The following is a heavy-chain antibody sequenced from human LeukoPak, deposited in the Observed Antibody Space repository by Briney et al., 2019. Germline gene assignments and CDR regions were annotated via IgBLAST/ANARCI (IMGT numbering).Heavy chain of an antibody. CDR1: GGSFSDYY. D-gene: IGHD3-10*01. Sequence: SETLSLTCAVYGGSFSDYYWTWVRQPPGKGLEWIGEIYHSGSTNYNPSLKSRVTISVDKPKDQFSLKLSSVTAADTAVYYRARTATALLWFGEPMDVWGQGTTVTVSS. CDR3: ARTATALLWFGEPMDV. CDR2: IYHSGST. J-gene: IGHJ6*02. V-gene: IGHV4-34*01.